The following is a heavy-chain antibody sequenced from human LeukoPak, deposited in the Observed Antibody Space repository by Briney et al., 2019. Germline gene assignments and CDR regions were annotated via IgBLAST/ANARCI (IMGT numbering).Heavy chain of an antibody. D-gene: IGHD1-14*01. V-gene: IGHV4-34*01. CDR1: GGSFSGYY. CDR3: ARERTRHFDY. Sequence: SETLSLTCAVYGGSFSGYYWSWIRQPPGKGLEWIGEINHSGSTNYNPSLKSRVTISVDTSKSQFSLKLSSVTAADTAVYYCARERTRHFDYWGQGTLVTVSS. CDR2: INHSGST. J-gene: IGHJ4*02.